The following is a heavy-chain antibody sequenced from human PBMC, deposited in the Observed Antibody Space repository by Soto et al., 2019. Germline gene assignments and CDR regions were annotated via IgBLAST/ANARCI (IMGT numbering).Heavy chain of an antibody. Sequence: KSSETLSLTCTVSGGSISSYCWSWIRQPPGKGLEWIGYIYYSGSTNYNPSLKSRVTISVDTSKNQFSLKLSSVTAADTAVYYCARGRGYSSSWLPGLDPGGQGTLVTVSS. CDR2: IYYSGST. CDR3: ARGRGYSSSWLPGLDP. V-gene: IGHV4-59*01. CDR1: GGSISSYC. D-gene: IGHD6-13*01. J-gene: IGHJ5*02.